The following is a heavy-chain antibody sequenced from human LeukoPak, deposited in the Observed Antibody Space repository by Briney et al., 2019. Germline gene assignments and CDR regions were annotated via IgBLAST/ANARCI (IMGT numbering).Heavy chain of an antibody. CDR3: ARENYVVVPAAPEPAGFDY. D-gene: IGHD2-2*01. Sequence: MSSETLSLTCTVSGGSISSYYWSWIRQPAGKGLEWIWRIYTSGSTNYNPSLKSRVTMSVDTSKNQFSLKLSSVTAADTAVYYCARENYVVVPAAPEPAGFDYWGQGTLVTVSS. CDR2: IYTSGST. J-gene: IGHJ4*02. V-gene: IGHV4-4*07. CDR1: GGSISSYY.